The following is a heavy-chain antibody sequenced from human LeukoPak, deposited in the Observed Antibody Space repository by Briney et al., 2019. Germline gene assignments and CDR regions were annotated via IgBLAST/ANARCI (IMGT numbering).Heavy chain of an antibody. D-gene: IGHD3-16*01. Sequence: GGSLRLSCAASGFTFSSYAMHWVRQAPGKGPEWVAVISNDGGTTFYADSVKGRFTISRDNSKNTLYLQMNSLRAEDTAVYYCATASVWAANDYWGQGTLVTVSS. V-gene: IGHV3-30*14. CDR3: ATASVWAANDY. CDR1: GFTFSSYA. CDR2: ISNDGGTT. J-gene: IGHJ4*02.